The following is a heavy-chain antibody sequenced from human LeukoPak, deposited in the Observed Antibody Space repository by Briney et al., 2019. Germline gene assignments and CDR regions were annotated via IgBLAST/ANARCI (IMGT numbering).Heavy chain of an antibody. D-gene: IGHD6-19*01. V-gene: IGHV1-2*02. CDR3: AREGSGWYGNFDY. J-gene: IGHJ4*02. Sequence: ASVTVSCKASAYTFTGYYMHWVRQAPGQGLEWMGWINPDSGGTNYAQKFQGRVTMTRDTSISTAYMEVSRLRSDDTAVYYCAREGSGWYGNFDYWGQGTLVTASS. CDR1: AYTFTGYY. CDR2: INPDSGGT.